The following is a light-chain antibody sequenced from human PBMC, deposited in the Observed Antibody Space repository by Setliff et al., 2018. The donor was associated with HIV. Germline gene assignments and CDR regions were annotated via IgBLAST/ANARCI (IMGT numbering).Light chain of an antibody. CDR1: SSDVGGYSH. Sequence: QSVLAQPASVSGSPGQSITISYTGTSSDVGGYSHVSWYQQHPGKAPKLIIYEVSNRPSGVSNRFSGSKSGNTASLTISGLQAEDEADYYCSSYAVTNTLPFGTGTKVTVL. CDR3: SSYAVTNTLP. V-gene: IGLV2-14*01. J-gene: IGLJ1*01. CDR2: EVS.